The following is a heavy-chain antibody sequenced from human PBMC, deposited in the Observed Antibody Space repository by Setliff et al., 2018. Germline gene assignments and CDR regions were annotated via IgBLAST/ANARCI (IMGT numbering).Heavy chain of an antibody. J-gene: IGHJ6*03. Sequence: SETLSLTCAVYGESFSGHYWNWIRQPPGKGLEWIGEINDSGRSNYNPSLKSRLTMSVDTYKKQFSLTLTSVTAADTAVYYCARGSSYDKGWFPRTLYYYYYLDVWADGTTVTVSS. D-gene: IGHD6-19*01. V-gene: IGHV4-34*01. CDR3: ARGSSYDKGWFPRTLYYYYYLDV. CDR2: INDSGRS. CDR1: GESFSGHY.